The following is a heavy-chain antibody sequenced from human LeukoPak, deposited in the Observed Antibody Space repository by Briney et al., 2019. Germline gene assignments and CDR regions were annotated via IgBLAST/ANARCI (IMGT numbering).Heavy chain of an antibody. CDR3: ARGSSSWYDYYYYYMDV. Sequence: PGGSLRLSCAASGFTFSSYAMHWVRQAPGKGLEWVAVISYDGSNKYYADSVKGRFTISRDNSKNTLYLQMNSLRAEDTAVYYCARGSSSWYDYYYYYMDVWGKGTTVTVSS. CDR1: GFTFSSYA. V-gene: IGHV3-30*04. J-gene: IGHJ6*03. D-gene: IGHD6-13*01. CDR2: ISYDGSNK.